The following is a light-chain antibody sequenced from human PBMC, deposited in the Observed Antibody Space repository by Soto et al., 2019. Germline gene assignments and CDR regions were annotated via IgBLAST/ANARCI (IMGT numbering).Light chain of an antibody. J-gene: IGKJ5*01. V-gene: IGKV1-27*01. CDR2: AAS. CDR3: QTYNSAPT. CDR1: QGISNK. Sequence: DIQSTQSPSSLSASVGDRVTITCRASQGISNKLAWYQQKPGKVPKLLIYAASTLQSGVPSRFSGSGSGTDFTLTSSSLQAEDVATYYCQTYNSAPTFGQGTRLEI.